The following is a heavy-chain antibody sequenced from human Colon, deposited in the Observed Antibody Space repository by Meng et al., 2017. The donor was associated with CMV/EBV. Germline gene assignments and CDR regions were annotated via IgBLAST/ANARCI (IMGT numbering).Heavy chain of an antibody. CDR2: INHSGST. V-gene: IGHV4-34*01. CDR1: GGSFSGYY. Sequence: LETLSLTCAVYGGSFSGYYWSWIRQPPGKGLEWIGEINHSGSTNYNPSLKSRVTISVDTSKNQFSLKLSSVTAADTAVYYCARGSEGHFDYWGQGTLVTVSS. CDR3: ARGSEGHFDY. J-gene: IGHJ4*02.